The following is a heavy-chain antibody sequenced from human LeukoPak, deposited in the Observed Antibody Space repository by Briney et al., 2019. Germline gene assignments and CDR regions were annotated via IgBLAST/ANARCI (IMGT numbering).Heavy chain of an antibody. CDR2: TNPNSGNT. CDR3: ARGRVLLWFGELWDWFDP. CDR1: GYTFTSYD. Sequence: GASVKVSCKASGYTFTSYDINWVRQATGQGLEWMGWTNPNSGNTGYAQKFQGRVTMTRNTSISTAYMELSSLRSEDTAVYYCARGRVLLWFGELWDWFDPWGQGTLVTVSS. V-gene: IGHV1-8*01. J-gene: IGHJ5*02. D-gene: IGHD3-10*01.